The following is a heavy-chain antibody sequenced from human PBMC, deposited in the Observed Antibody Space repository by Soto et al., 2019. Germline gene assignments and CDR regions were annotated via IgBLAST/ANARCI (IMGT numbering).Heavy chain of an antibody. CDR2: MNPNSGNT. V-gene: IGHV1-8*01. CDR1: GYTFRDYD. CDR3: TRRARIGKQLWLPFDS. D-gene: IGHD3-22*01. J-gene: IGHJ4*02. Sequence: QVQLVQSGAEVKKPGASVMVSCKASGYTFRDYDINWVRQASGQGLEWMGWMNPNSGNTAYAQKFQGRVTMTGDTTTNTAYMELTSLTSADTAVYYCTRRARIGKQLWLPFDSWAQGT.